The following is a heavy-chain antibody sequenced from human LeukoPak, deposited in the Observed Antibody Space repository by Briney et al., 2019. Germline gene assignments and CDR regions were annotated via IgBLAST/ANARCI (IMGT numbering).Heavy chain of an antibody. CDR3: ARDGGGSSTWLDY. V-gene: IGHV3-30*03. D-gene: IGHD3-16*01. Sequence: GRSLRLSCAASGFTFSSYGMHWVRQAPGKGLEWVAFTLYDGSKTYYADSVKGRFTISRDNSKSTLYLQMNSLRAEDTAVYYCARDGGGSSTWLDYWGQGTLVTVSS. J-gene: IGHJ4*02. CDR2: TLYDGSKT. CDR1: GFTFSSYG.